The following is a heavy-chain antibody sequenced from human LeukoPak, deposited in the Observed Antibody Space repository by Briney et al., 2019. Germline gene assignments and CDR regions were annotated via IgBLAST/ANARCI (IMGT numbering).Heavy chain of an antibody. J-gene: IGHJ4*02. CDR2: ISWNSGSI. V-gene: IGHV3-9*01. CDR3: AKDRRLLWFGELSDY. D-gene: IGHD3-10*01. CDR1: GFIFDDYA. Sequence: GGSLRLSCAASGFIFDDYAMHWVRQAPGKGLEWVSGISWNSGSIGYADSVKGRFTISRDNAKKSLYLQMNSLRAEDTAVYYCAKDRRLLWFGELSDYWGQGTLVTVSS.